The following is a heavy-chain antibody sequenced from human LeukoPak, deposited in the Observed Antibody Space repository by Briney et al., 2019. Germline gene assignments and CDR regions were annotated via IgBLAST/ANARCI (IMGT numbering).Heavy chain of an antibody. Sequence: PSETLSLTCAVSGYSISSGYYWGWIRQPPGKGLEWIGSIYHSGSTYYNPSLKSRVTISVDTSKNQFSLKLGSVTAADTAVYYCARHYHYCSSTSCPYYFDYWGQGTLVTVSS. CDR2: IYHSGST. D-gene: IGHD2-2*01. CDR3: ARHYHYCSSTSCPYYFDY. J-gene: IGHJ4*02. CDR1: GYSISSGYY. V-gene: IGHV4-38-2*01.